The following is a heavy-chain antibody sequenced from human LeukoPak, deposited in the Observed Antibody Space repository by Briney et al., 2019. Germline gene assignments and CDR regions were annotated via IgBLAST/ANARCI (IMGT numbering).Heavy chain of an antibody. V-gene: IGHV3-9*01. J-gene: IGHJ6*02. D-gene: IGHD3-22*01. CDR1: GFTFDDYA. CDR3: AKDLSSAITSALVLDV. CDR2: ITWNRDNI. Sequence: GGSLRLSCTISGFTFDDYAMHWVRHTPGKGLEWVAGITWNRDNIGYGDSVKGRFTISRDNVKNVLYLQMNSLRPEDTALYYCAKDLSSAITSALVLDVWGQGTTV.